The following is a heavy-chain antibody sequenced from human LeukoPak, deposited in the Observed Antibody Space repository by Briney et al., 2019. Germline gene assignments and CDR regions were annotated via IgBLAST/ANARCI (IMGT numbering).Heavy chain of an antibody. V-gene: IGHV5-51*01. J-gene: IGHJ6*02. CDR3: ARLWLSRGAPHGMDV. CDR2: IYPGDSDT. CDR1: GYSFTSYW. D-gene: IGHD3-10*01. Sequence: GESLKISCKGSGYSFTSYWIGWVRQMPGKGLEWMGIIYPGDSDTRYSPSFQGQVTISADKSISTAYLQWSSLKASDTAMYYCARLWLSRGAPHGMDVWGQGTTVTVSS.